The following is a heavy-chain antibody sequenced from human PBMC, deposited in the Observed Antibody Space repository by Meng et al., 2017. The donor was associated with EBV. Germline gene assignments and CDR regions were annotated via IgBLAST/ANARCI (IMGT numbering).Heavy chain of an antibody. CDR2: FLPRLGAP. Sequence: VELLYAAVEVRKPGSSVRVSCKTSGGPFRYYAISWVRQAPGQGLEWLGGFLPRLGAPNYAQKFHGRVKITADESTSTHYMDLSSLRSEDTAIYYCASESGRGYTPDYWGQGTLVTVSS. CDR1: GGPFRYYA. J-gene: IGHJ4*02. D-gene: IGHD3-10*01. V-gene: IGHV1-69*01. CDR3: ASESGRGYTPDY.